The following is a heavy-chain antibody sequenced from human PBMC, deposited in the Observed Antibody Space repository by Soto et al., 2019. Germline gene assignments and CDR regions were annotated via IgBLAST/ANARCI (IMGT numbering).Heavy chain of an antibody. J-gene: IGHJ4*02. Sequence: ASVKVSCKPSGYTFSGNFFHWVRQAPGQGLEWMGWMNPDNGDTNYAKKFQDRVTMTRDTSISTAYMDLRRLRSDDTAVYFCTRDRSGANFKYWGQGTVGTVPQ. V-gene: IGHV1-2*02. CDR1: GYTFSGNF. CDR3: TRDRSGANFKY. D-gene: IGHD3-10*01. CDR2: MNPDNGDT.